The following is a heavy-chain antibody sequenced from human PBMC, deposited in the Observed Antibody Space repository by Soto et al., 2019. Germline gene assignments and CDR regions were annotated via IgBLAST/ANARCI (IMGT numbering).Heavy chain of an antibody. J-gene: IGHJ5*02. CDR1: GFTFSSYA. D-gene: IGHD4-4*01. Sequence: EVQLLESGGGLVQPGGSLRLSCAASGFTFSSYAMSWVRQAPGKGLEWVSAISGSGGSTYYADSVKGRFTISRDNSKNKLYLQMNSLRAEDTAVYYCAKGSYSNYANWCDPWGQGTLVTVSS. V-gene: IGHV3-23*01. CDR2: ISGSGGST. CDR3: AKGSYSNYANWCDP.